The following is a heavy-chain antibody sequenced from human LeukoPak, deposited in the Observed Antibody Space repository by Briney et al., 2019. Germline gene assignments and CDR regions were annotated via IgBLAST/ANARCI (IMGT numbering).Heavy chain of an antibody. CDR3: ARDPGAAADYYYYYYMDV. CDR1: GGSISSGSYY. CDR2: IYTSGST. J-gene: IGHJ6*03. D-gene: IGHD6-13*01. Sequence: SQTLSLTCTVSGGSISSGSYYWSWIRQPAGKGLEWIGRIYTSGSTNYNPSLKSRVTISVDTSENQFSLKLSSVTAADTAVYYCARDPGAAADYYYYYYMDVWGKGTTVTVSS. V-gene: IGHV4-61*02.